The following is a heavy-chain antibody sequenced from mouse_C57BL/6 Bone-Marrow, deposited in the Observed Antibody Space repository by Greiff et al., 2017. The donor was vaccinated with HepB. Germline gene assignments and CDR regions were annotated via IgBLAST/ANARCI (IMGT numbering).Heavy chain of an antibody. J-gene: IGHJ2*01. Sequence: VKLQESGAELVKPGASVKLSCKASGYTFTSYWMHWVKQRPGQGLEWIGMIHPNSGSTNYNEKFKSKATLTVDKSSSTAYMQLSSLTSEDSAVYYCARDYYGSRRDYFDYWGQGTTLTVSS. CDR2: IHPNSGST. D-gene: IGHD1-1*01. CDR3: ARDYYGSRRDYFDY. V-gene: IGHV1-64*01. CDR1: GYTFTSYW.